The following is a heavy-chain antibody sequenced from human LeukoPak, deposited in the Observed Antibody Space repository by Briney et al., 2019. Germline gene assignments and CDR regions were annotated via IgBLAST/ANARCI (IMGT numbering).Heavy chain of an antibody. CDR2: INHSGST. V-gene: IGHV4-34*01. CDR3: AREYDYVWGSYRSRAFDI. CDR1: GGSFSGYY. Sequence: SETLSLTCAVYGGSFSGYYWSWIRQPPGKGLEWIGEINHSGSTNYNPSLKSRVTISVGTSKNQFSLKLSSVTAADTAVYYCAREYDYVWGSYRSRAFDIWGQGTMVTVSS. D-gene: IGHD3-16*02. J-gene: IGHJ3*02.